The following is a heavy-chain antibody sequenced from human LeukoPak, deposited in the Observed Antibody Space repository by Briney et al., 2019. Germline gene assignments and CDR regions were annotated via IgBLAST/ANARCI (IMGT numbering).Heavy chain of an antibody. CDR3: ARDPYHNYDYVWEPVAEYFQH. V-gene: IGHV3-7*01. D-gene: IGHD3-16*01. CDR2: IKQDGSEK. J-gene: IGHJ1*01. CDR1: GLTFSSYS. Sequence: PGGSLRLSFAASGLTFSSYSMSWVRQAPGKGLEWVANIKQDGSEKYYVDSVKGRFTISRDNAKNSLYLQMNSLRAEDTAVYYCARDPYHNYDYVWEPVAEYFQHWGEGTLVTVSS.